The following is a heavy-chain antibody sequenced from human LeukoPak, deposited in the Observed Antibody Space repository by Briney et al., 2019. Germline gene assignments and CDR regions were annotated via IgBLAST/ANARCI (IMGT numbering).Heavy chain of an antibody. D-gene: IGHD3-9*01. CDR1: GASISSTTYY. CDR2: FHYSGST. V-gene: IGHV4-39*01. CDR3: ARLPTGFPNWFDT. Sequence: SETLSLTCTVSGASISSTTYYWAWVRQPPGKGLEWIAAFHYSGSTYYDPSLMSRVTVSVDTSKKQFSLKLSSLTTTDTAVYYCARLPTGFPNWFDTWGPGTLVTVSS. J-gene: IGHJ5*02.